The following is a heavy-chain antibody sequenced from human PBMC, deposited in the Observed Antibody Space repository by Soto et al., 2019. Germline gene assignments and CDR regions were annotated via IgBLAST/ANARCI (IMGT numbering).Heavy chain of an antibody. Sequence: SETLSLTCTVSGGSISSSSYYWGWIRQPPGKGLEWIGSIYYSGSTYYNPSLKSRVTISVDTSKNQFSLKLSSVTAADTAVYYCARLMPPYSGYDSYPDYWGQGTLVTVSS. CDR1: GGSISSSSYY. D-gene: IGHD5-12*01. V-gene: IGHV4-39*01. CDR3: ARLMPPYSGYDSYPDY. CDR2: IYYSGST. J-gene: IGHJ4*02.